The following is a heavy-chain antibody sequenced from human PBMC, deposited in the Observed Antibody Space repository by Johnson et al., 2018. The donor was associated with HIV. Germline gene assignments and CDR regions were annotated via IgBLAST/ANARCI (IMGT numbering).Heavy chain of an antibody. J-gene: IGHJ3*02. CDR1: GFTFDDYA. Sequence: VQLVESGGGLVQPGRSLTLSCAASGFTFDDYAMHWVRQAPGKGLEWVSGISWNSGSIGYADSVKGRFTISRDNAKNSLYLQMNSLRAEDTAVYYCARDLRDGYNPMAFDIWGQGTMVTVSS. CDR3: ARDLRDGYNPMAFDI. D-gene: IGHD5-24*01. V-gene: IGHV3-9*01. CDR2: ISWNSGSI.